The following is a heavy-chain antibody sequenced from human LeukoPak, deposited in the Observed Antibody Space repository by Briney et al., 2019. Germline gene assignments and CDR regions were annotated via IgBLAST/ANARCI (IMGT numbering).Heavy chain of an antibody. CDR3: AREADIVATKVRGYFDY. CDR1: GLTVSSYG. D-gene: IGHD5-12*01. CDR2: IIGSAVNT. Sequence: GESLRLSCGASGLTVSSYGMSWVRQAPGKGLEWVSTIIGSAVNTYYADSVKGRFTISRDDSKNTVYLQMNSLRAEDTAVYYCAREADIVATKVRGYFDYWGQGTLVTVSS. J-gene: IGHJ4*02. V-gene: IGHV3-23*01.